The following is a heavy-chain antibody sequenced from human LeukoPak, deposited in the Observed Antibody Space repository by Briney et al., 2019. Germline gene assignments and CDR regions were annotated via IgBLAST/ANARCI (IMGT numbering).Heavy chain of an antibody. CDR1: GDRVSRNSAA. J-gene: IGHJ6*03. V-gene: IGHV6-1*01. Sequence: SQTLSLICAISGDRVSRNSAAWNWIRQSPSRGLEWVGRTYCRSKWYNDYAVSVKSRITINPDTSKNQFSLQLNSVTPEDTAVYYCARGMYSSSYYYYYYMDVWGKGTTVTVSS. D-gene: IGHD6-6*01. CDR2: TYCRSKWYN. CDR3: ARGMYSSSYYYYYYMDV.